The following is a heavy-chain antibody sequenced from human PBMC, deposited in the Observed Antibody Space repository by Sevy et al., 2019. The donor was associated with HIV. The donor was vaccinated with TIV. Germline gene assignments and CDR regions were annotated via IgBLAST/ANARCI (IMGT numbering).Heavy chain of an antibody. CDR2: IYPDDSAS. V-gene: IGHV5-51*01. Sequence: GESLKISCKGSGYSFTSHWIGWVRHMPGKGLEWMGIIYPDDSASRYSPYFQGQVTFSADKSISTAYLQWSSLKASDTAMYYCATSRSGYFDSSGYYIYWGQGTLVTVSS. D-gene: IGHD3-22*01. CDR3: ATSRSGYFDSSGYYIY. J-gene: IGHJ4*02. CDR1: GYSFTSHW.